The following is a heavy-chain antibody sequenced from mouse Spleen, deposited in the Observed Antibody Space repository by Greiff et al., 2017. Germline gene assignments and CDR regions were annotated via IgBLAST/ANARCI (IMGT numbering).Heavy chain of an antibody. CDR2: IDPSDSYT. CDR1: GYTFTSYW. D-gene: IGHD2-1*01. V-gene: IGHV1-50*01. CDR3: GYGNYERFAY. J-gene: IGHJ3*01. Sequence: VQLQQPGAELVKPGASVKLSCKASGYTFTSYWMQWVKQRPGQGLEWIGEIDPSDSYTNYNQKFKGKATLTVDTSSSTAYMQLSSLTSEDSAVYYCGYGNYERFAYWGQGTLVTVSA.